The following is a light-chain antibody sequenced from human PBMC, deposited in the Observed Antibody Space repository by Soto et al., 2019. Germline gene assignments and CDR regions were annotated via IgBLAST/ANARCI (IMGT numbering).Light chain of an antibody. J-gene: IGLJ1*01. CDR3: SSYTTSSTSSV. CDR1: SSDVGGYYY. Sequence: QSVLTQLASVSGAPGQSITISCTGTSSDVGGYYYVSWYQQHPGKAPKLMIYEVNNRPSGVSDRFSGSKSGSTASLTISGLQPDDEADYYCSSYTTSSTSSVFGTGTKVTVL. CDR2: EVN. V-gene: IGLV2-14*01.